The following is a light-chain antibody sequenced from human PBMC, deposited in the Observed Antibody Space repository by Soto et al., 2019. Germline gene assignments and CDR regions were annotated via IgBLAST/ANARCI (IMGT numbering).Light chain of an antibody. Sequence: DIPMTQSPSTLSASVGDRVTITCRASQSISSWLAWYQQKPGKAPKLLIYKASSLESGVPSRFSGSGSGTEFPLTISSLQPDDFATYYCQQYSIFSLTFGGATKVEIK. J-gene: IGKJ4*01. V-gene: IGKV1-5*03. CDR3: QQYSIFSLT. CDR1: QSISSW. CDR2: KAS.